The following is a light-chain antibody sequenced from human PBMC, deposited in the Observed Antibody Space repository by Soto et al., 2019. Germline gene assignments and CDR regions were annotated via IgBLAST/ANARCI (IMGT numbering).Light chain of an antibody. J-gene: IGLJ2*01. CDR1: SSDDGGYNY. CDR3: SSYTSSSTYVV. Sequence: QSALTQPASVSGSPGQSISISCTGTSSDDGGYNYVSWYQQHPGKAHKLMIYDVSNRPSGVSNRFSGSKSGNTASLTISGLQAEDEADYYCSSYTSSSTYVVFGGGTKVTVL. V-gene: IGLV2-14*01. CDR2: DVS.